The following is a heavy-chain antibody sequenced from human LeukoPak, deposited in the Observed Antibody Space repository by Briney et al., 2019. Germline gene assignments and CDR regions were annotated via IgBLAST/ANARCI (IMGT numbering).Heavy chain of an antibody. D-gene: IGHD1-26*01. V-gene: IGHV1-69*04. Sequence: ASVKVSRKASGGTFSSYAISWVRQAPGQGLEWMGRIIPIFGIANYAQKFQGRVTITADKSTSTAYMELSSLRSEDTAVYYCARDQGGSYYYYYGMDVWGQGTTVTVSS. CDR1: GGTFSSYA. CDR2: IIPIFGIA. J-gene: IGHJ6*02. CDR3: ARDQGGSYYYYYGMDV.